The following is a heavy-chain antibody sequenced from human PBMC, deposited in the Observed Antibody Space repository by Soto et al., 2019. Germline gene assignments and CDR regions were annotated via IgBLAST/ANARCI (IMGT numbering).Heavy chain of an antibody. CDR2: IIPIFGTA. Sequence: SVKVSCKASGGTFSSYAISWVRQAPGQGLEWMGGIIPIFGTANYAQKFQGRVTITADESTSTAYMELSSLRSEDTAAYYCARDPLEVLGYGMDVWGQGTTVTGSS. CDR1: GGTFSSYA. CDR3: ARDPLEVLGYGMDV. D-gene: IGHD3-10*01. V-gene: IGHV1-69*13. J-gene: IGHJ6*02.